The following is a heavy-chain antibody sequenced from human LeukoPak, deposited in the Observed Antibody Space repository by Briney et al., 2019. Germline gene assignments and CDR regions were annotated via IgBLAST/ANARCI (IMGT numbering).Heavy chain of an antibody. Sequence: SETLSLTCTVSGYSISSGYYWGWIRQPPGKGLEWIGEINHSGSTNYNPSLKSRVTISVDTSKNQFSLKLSSVTAADTAVYYCASTNSGYDNYFDYWGQGTLVTVSS. CDR2: INHSGST. D-gene: IGHD5-12*01. V-gene: IGHV4-38-2*02. CDR3: ASTNSGYDNYFDY. CDR1: GYSISSGYY. J-gene: IGHJ4*02.